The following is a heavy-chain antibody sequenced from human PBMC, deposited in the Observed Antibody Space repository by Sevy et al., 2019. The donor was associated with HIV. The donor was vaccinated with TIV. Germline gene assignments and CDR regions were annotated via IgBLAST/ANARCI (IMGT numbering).Heavy chain of an antibody. CDR1: GFTFFAYT. CDR3: ARDLATSGVGLDV. D-gene: IGHD3-3*01. CDR2: ITYDINNK. J-gene: IGHJ6*02. V-gene: IGHV3-30-3*01. Sequence: GGSLRLSCAASGFTFFAYTMHWVRQAPGKGLEWVALITYDINNKYYTHPVKGRFTISGDNSKNTLYLQMNSLTAEDTAVYYCARDLATSGVGLDVWGQGTTVTVSS.